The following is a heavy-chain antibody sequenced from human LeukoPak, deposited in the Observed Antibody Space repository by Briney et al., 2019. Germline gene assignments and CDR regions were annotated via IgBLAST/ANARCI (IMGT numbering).Heavy chain of an antibody. CDR3: ARAGRVDSGGYFCVH. Sequence: PGGSLRLSFPASGFTFISYAMHGVGQAPAKGREGVAFISYDASKKYYADSVKGRFTISRDNSKNTLYLQMNSLRAEDTAVYYCARAGRVDSGGYFCVHWGQGTLVTVSS. D-gene: IGHD3-22*01. CDR2: ISYDASKK. J-gene: IGHJ4*02. CDR1: GFTFISYA. V-gene: IGHV3-30-3*01.